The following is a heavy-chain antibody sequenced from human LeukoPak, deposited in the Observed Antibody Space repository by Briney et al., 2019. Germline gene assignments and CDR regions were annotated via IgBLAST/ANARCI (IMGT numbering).Heavy chain of an antibody. V-gene: IGHV2-5*08. D-gene: IGHD4-17*01. J-gene: IGHJ4*02. Sequence: SWVRQPPGKALEWLALIYWDDDKRYSPSLKSRLTITKDTSKNQVVLTMTNMDPVDTATYYCAHRPPFDYGDSSFGFWGQGTLVTVSS. CDR2: IYWDDDK. CDR3: AHRPPFDYGDSSFGF.